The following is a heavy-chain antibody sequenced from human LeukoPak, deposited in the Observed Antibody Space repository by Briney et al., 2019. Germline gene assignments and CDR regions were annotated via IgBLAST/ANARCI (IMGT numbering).Heavy chain of an antibody. J-gene: IGHJ4*02. Sequence: PSETLSLTCTVSGGSISSSSYYWGWIRQPPGKGLEWIGSIYYSGSTYYNPSLKSRVTISVDTSKNQFSLKLSSVTAADTAVYYCAKSQQQLPTVAPPDYWGQGTLVTVSS. V-gene: IGHV4-39*01. CDR1: GGSISSSSYY. D-gene: IGHD6-13*01. CDR3: AKSQQQLPTVAPPDY. CDR2: IYYSGST.